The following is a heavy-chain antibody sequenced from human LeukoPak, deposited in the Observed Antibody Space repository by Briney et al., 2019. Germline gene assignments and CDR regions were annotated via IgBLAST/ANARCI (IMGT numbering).Heavy chain of an antibody. D-gene: IGHD6-19*01. CDR1: GYTFAGYY. J-gene: IGHJ4*02. V-gene: IGHV1-2*02. CDR2: INPNSGGT. CDR3: ARDRGSGWYIPRH. Sequence: GASVKVSCKASGYTFAGYYMHWVRQAPGQGLERMGWINPNSGGTNYAQKFQGRVTMTRDTSISTAYMELSRLRSDDTAVYYCARDRGSGWYIPRHWGQGTLVIVSS.